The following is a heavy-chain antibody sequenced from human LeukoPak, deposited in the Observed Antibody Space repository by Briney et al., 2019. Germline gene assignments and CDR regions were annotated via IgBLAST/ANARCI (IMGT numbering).Heavy chain of an antibody. CDR3: ARDGYSGSYKTYYMDV. CDR2: ISSSSSTI. J-gene: IGHJ6*03. CDR1: GFTFSSYG. Sequence: GGSLRLSCAASGFTFSSYGMHWVRQAPGKGLEWVSYISSSSSTIYYADSVKGRFTISRDNAKNSLYLQMNSLRAEDMAVYYCARDGYSGSYKTYYMDVWGKGTTVTVSS. D-gene: IGHD1-26*01. V-gene: IGHV3-48*01.